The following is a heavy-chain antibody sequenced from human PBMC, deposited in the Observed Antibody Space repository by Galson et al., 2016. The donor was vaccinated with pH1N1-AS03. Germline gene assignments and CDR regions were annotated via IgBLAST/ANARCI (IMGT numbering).Heavy chain of an antibody. CDR1: GGSFSDYY. D-gene: IGHD6-13*01. V-gene: IGHV4-34*01. J-gene: IGHJ4*02. Sequence: ETLSLTCDVYGGSFSDYYWSWIRQPPGKGLEWIAEIHHTGITNYNPSLKSRVTISLDTSNNQFSLKMTSVTAADTAVYYCARWDSSTRYNFDYWGQGTLVTVSS. CDR2: IHHTGIT. CDR3: ARWDSSTRYNFDY.